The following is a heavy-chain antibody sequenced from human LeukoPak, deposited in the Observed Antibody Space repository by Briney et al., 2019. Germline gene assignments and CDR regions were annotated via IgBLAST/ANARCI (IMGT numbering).Heavy chain of an antibody. V-gene: IGHV4-39*01. CDR2: IYYSGST. Sequence: PSETLSLTCTVSGGSISRSSYYWGWIRQPPGKGLEWIGSIYYSGSTYYNPSLKSRVTISVDTSKNQFSLKLSSVTAADTAVYYCSNSRDGYNLRTFDIWSQGTMVTVSS. J-gene: IGHJ3*02. CDR1: GGSISRSSYY. D-gene: IGHD5-24*01. CDR3: SNSRDGYNLRTFDI.